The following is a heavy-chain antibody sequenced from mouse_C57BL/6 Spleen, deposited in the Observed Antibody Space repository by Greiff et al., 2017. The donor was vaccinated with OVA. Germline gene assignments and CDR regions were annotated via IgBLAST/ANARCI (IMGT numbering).Heavy chain of an antibody. CDR2: IWSGGST. CDR3: ARGPVFDY. J-gene: IGHJ2*01. CDR1: GFSLTSYG. Sequence: QVQLKESGPGLVQPSQSLSITCTVSGFSLTSYGVHWVRQSPGKGLEWLGVIWSGGSTDYNAAFISRLSISKDNSKSQVFFKMNSLQADDTAIYYCARGPVFDYWGQGTTLTVSS. V-gene: IGHV2-2*01.